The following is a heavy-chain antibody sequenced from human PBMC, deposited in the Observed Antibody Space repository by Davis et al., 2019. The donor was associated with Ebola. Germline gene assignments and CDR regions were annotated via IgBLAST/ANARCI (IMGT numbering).Heavy chain of an antibody. CDR2: VYHSDIT. D-gene: IGHD3-22*01. V-gene: IGHV4-59*12. Sequence: MPSETLSLTCAVYGGSFSGYYWSWIRQPPGKGLEWIGYVYHSDITDSNPSLKSRVTISVDRSKNQFSLKLSSVTAADTAVYYCARNYYDSSGYYANWFDPWGQGTLVTVSS. CDR3: ARNYYDSSGYYANWFDP. CDR1: GGSFSGYY. J-gene: IGHJ5*02.